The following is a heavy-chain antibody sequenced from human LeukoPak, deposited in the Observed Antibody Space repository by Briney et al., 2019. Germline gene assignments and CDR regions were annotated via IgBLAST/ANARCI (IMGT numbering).Heavy chain of an antibody. J-gene: IGHJ6*04. Sequence: GRSLRLSCAASGFTFSSFALHWVRQAPGKGLEWVSYISSSGSTIYYADSVKGRFTISRDNAKNSLYLQMNSLRAEDTAVYYCAELGITMIGGVWGKGTTVTISS. CDR1: GFTFSSFA. CDR2: ISSSGSTI. V-gene: IGHV3-48*03. CDR3: AELGITMIGGV. D-gene: IGHD3-10*02.